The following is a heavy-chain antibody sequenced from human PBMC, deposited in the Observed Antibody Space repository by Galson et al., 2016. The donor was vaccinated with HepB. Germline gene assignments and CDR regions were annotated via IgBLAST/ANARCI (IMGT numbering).Heavy chain of an antibody. J-gene: IGHJ4*02. D-gene: IGHD3-16*01. CDR3: AREGSGGFDH. CDR1: GFTFSSYP. V-gene: IGHV3-30*04. Sequence: SLRLSCAASGFTFSSYPLHWVRQAPGKGLEWVALISYDVSSKYYADSVKGRFTISRDNAKVSLYLQMSSLRVHDTAVYYCAREGSGGFDHWGQGTLVTVSS. CDR2: ISYDVSSK.